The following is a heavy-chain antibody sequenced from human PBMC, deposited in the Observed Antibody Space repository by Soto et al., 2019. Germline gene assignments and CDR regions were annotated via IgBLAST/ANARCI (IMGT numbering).Heavy chain of an antibody. CDR2: IYYSGST. V-gene: IGHV4-31*03. CDR3: ARGYSSGWYYWFDP. Sequence: QVQLQESGPGLVKPSQTLSLTCTVSGGSISSGGYYWSWTRQHPGKGLEWIGYIYYSGSTYYNPSLKSRVTISVDTSKNQFSLKLSSVTAADTAVYYCARGYSSGWYYWFDPWGQGTLVTVSS. CDR1: GGSISSGGYY. J-gene: IGHJ5*02. D-gene: IGHD6-19*01.